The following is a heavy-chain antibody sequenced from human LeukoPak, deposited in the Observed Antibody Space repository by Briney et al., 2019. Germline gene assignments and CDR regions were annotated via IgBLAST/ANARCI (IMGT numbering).Heavy chain of an antibody. V-gene: IGHV3-43D*04. CDR2: ISWDGGST. Sequence: SGGSLRLSCAASGFTFGDYAMHWVRQAPGKGLEWVSLISWDGGSTYYADSVKGRFTISRDNSKNSLYLQMNSLRAEDTALYYCAKDQYYYDSSGYYSWGQGTLVTVSS. CDR3: AKDQYYYDSSGYYS. CDR1: GFTFGDYA. D-gene: IGHD3-22*01. J-gene: IGHJ4*02.